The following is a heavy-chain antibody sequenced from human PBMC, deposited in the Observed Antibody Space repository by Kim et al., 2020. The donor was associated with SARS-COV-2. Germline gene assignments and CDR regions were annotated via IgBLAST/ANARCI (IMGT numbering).Heavy chain of an antibody. J-gene: IGHJ4*02. CDR2: IYYSGST. CDR1: GGSISSSSYY. V-gene: IGHV4-39*01. CDR3: ARLGYSYGLGLFDY. Sequence: SETLSLTCTVSGGSISSSSYYWGWIRQPPGKGLEWIGSIYYSGSTYYNPSLKSRVTISVDTSKNQFSLKLSSVTAADTAVYYCARLGYSYGLGLFDYWGQGTLVTVSS. D-gene: IGHD5-18*01.